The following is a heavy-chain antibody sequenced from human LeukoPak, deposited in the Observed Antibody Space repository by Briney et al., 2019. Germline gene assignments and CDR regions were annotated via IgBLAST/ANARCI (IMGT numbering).Heavy chain of an antibody. V-gene: IGHV3-48*01. D-gene: IGHD6-13*01. CDR3: ARSTIAAGGVLDS. CDR2: ISSSSSTI. CDR1: GFTFSSYS. J-gene: IGHJ4*02. Sequence: GGSLRLPCAASGFTFSSYSMNWVRQAPGKGLEWVSYISSSSSTIYYADSVKGRFTISRDNAKNSLFLQMNSLRAEDTAVYYCARSTIAAGGVLDSWGQGTLVTVSS.